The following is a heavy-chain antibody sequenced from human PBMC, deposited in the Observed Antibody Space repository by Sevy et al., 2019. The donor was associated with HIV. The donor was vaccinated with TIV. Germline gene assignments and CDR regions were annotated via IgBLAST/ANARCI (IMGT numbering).Heavy chain of an antibody. CDR3: ARASAFDI. CDR1: GFSFSSYW. CDR2: IKQDGSEK. V-gene: IGHV3-7*01. Sequence: GGSLRLSCAGSGFSFSSYWMSWVRQAPGKGLEWVANIKQDGSEKDYVDSVKGRFTISRDNAKNSLYLQMNSLRAEDTAVYYCARASAFDIWGQGTMVTVSS. J-gene: IGHJ3*02.